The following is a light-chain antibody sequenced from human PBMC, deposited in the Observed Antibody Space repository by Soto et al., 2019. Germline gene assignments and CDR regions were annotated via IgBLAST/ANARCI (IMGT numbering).Light chain of an antibody. J-gene: IGLJ1*01. CDR3: SSYTSSSAPGV. CDR1: SNNVGIYNY. Sequence: LTQPASVSGSPGQSITNYCTGTSNNVGIYNYVSWYQQHPGKDPELIIYDVSNRPSGVSNRFSGSKSGNTASLTISGLQAEGEADYYCSSYTSSSAPGVFGTGTKVTVL. CDR2: DVS. V-gene: IGLV2-14*01.